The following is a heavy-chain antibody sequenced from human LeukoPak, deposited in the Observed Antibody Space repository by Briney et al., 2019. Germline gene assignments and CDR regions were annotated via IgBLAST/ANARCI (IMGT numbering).Heavy chain of an antibody. Sequence: ASVKVSCKASGYTFTSYDINWVRQATGQGLEWMGWMNPNSGNTGYAQKFQGRVTMTRNTSISTAYMELSCLRSEDTAVYYCAREMSDFWSGYSLVDWFDPWGQGTLVTVSS. D-gene: IGHD3-3*01. V-gene: IGHV1-8*01. CDR1: GYTFTSYD. CDR3: AREMSDFWSGYSLVDWFDP. CDR2: MNPNSGNT. J-gene: IGHJ5*02.